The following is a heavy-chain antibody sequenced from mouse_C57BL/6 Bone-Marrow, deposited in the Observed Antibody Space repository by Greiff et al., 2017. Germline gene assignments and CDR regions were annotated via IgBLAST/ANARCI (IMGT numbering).Heavy chain of an antibody. CDR3: ARERDYDYWYFDV. J-gene: IGHJ1*03. Sequence: EVMLVESEGGLVQPGSSMKLSCTASGFTFSDYYMALVRQVPEKGLEWVANINYDGSSTYYLDSLKSRFIISRDNAKNLLYLQMSSLKSEDTATYYCARERDYDYWYFDVWGTGTTVTVSS. V-gene: IGHV5-16*01. CDR1: GFTFSDYY. D-gene: IGHD2-4*01. CDR2: INYDGSST.